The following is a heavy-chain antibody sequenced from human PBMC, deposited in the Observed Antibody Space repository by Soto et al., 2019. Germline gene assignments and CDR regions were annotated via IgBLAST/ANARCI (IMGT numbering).Heavy chain of an antibody. D-gene: IGHD6-13*01. J-gene: IGHJ4*02. CDR3: VHCPGYSSSWVGFDY. V-gene: IGHV3-48*03. Sequence: PGGSLRLSCAASGFTFSVYEMNWVRQAPGKGLEWVSYISRSGSTIYYADSVKGRFTISRDNTKNSLYLQMNSLRAEDTAVYYCVHCPGYSSSWVGFDYWGQGTLVTVSS. CDR1: GFTFSVYE. CDR2: ISRSGSTI.